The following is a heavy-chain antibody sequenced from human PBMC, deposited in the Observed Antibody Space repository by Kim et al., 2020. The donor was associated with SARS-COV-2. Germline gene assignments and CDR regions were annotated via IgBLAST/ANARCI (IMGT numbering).Heavy chain of an antibody. CDR3: ARGDYDTPVGY. J-gene: IGHJ4*02. D-gene: IGHD3-22*01. Sequence: SETLSLTCAVYGGSFSGYYWSWIRQPPGKGLEWIGEINHSGSTNYNPSLKSRVTISVDTSKNQFSLKLSSVTAADTAVYYCARGDYDTPVGYWGQGTLVTVSS. CDR2: INHSGST. V-gene: IGHV4-34*01. CDR1: GGSFSGYY.